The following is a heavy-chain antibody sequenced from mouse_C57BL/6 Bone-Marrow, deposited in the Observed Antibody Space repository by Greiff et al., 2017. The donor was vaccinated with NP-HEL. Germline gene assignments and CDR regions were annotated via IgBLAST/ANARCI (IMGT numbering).Heavy chain of an antibody. D-gene: IGHD2-3*01. CDR3: AGRFYDGYSYWYFDV. CDR1: GFTFSSYT. Sequence: EVQRVESGGGLVKPGGSLKLSCAASGFTFSSYTMSWVRQTPEKRLEWVATISGGGGNTYYTDSVKGRFTLSRDNATNTLYLQMSSLEYDDTALYYCAGRFYDGYSYWYFDVWGTGTTVTVSS. J-gene: IGHJ1*03. CDR2: ISGGGGNT. V-gene: IGHV5-9*01.